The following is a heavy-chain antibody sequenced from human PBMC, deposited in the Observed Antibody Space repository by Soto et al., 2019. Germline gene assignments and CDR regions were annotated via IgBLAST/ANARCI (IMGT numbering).Heavy chain of an antibody. CDR1: GGSFSGYY. CDR3: ARAKVAIFGVVIYYYYGMDV. D-gene: IGHD3-3*01. Sequence: SETLSLTCDVYGGSFSGYYCSWIRQPPGKGLEWIGEINHSGSTNYNPSLKSRVTVSVDTSKNQFSLKLSSVTAADTAVYYCARAKVAIFGVVIYYYYGMDVWGQGTTVTVSS. J-gene: IGHJ6*02. CDR2: INHSGST. V-gene: IGHV4-34*01.